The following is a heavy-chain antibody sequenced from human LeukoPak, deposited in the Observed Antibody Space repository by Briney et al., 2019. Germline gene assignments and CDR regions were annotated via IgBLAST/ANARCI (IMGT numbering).Heavy chain of an antibody. CDR3: TTLNLRWLGAEYFQH. Sequence: GGSLRLSCAASGFTFSNTWMSWVRQAPGKGLEWVGRIKSKTDGGTTDYAAPVKGRFTISRDDSQNTLYLQMNSLKTEDTAVYYCTTLNLRWLGAEYFQHWGQGTLVTVSS. J-gene: IGHJ1*01. CDR2: IKSKTDGGTT. D-gene: IGHD4-23*01. CDR1: GFTFSNTW. V-gene: IGHV3-15*01.